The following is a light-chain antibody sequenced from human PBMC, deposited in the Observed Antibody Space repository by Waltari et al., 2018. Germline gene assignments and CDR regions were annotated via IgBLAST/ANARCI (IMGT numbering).Light chain of an antibody. Sequence: QSALTQPASVSGSPGQSITIPCTGTSSDVGSYNLVSWYQHHPGKAPKLMIYAGTQRPSGVSDRFSGSKSGDTASLTISGLQAEDEADYYCCSYVRDITWVFGGGTKLTVL. J-gene: IGLJ3*02. CDR3: CSYVRDITWV. CDR1: SSDVGSYNL. V-gene: IGLV2-23*01. CDR2: AGT.